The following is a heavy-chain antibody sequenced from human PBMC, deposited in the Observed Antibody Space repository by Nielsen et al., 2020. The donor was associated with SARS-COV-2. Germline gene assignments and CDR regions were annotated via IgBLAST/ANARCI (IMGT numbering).Heavy chain of an antibody. CDR3: AKDRRSGELLLAAFDI. V-gene: IGHV3-30*18. D-gene: IGHD1-26*01. Sequence: GGSLRLSCAASGFTFSSYGMHWVRQAPGKGLEWVAVISYDGSNKYYADSVKGRFTISRDNSKNTLYLQMNSLRAEDTAVYYCAKDRRSGELLLAAFDIWGQGTMVTVSS. J-gene: IGHJ3*02. CDR1: GFTFSSYG. CDR2: ISYDGSNK.